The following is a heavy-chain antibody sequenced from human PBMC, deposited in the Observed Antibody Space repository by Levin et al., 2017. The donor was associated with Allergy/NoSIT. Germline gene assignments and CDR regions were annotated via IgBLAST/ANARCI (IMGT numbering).Heavy chain of an antibody. CDR1: GFTFSSYA. D-gene: IGHD6-19*01. V-gene: IGHV3-30-3*01. CDR3: ARGQGLEY. CDR2: ISYDGSNK. Sequence: LSLTCAASGFTFSSYAMHWVRQAPGKGLEWVAVISYDGSNKYYADSVKGRFTISRDNSKNTLYLQMNSLRAEDTAVYYCARGQGLEYWGQGTLVTVSS. J-gene: IGHJ4*02.